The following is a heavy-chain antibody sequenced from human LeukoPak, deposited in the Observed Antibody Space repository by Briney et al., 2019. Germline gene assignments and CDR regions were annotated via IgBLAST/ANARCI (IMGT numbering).Heavy chain of an antibody. CDR2: ISGGGCTT. V-gene: IGHV3-23*01. J-gene: IGHJ4*02. Sequence: GGSLRLSCIASGFTFNNHAMTWVRQAPGKGLEWVSTISGGGCTTYYADSVKGRFTISRDNSKDTLYLQINILRVEDTAIYYCAKEGFDSWGQGTLVTVSS. CDR1: GFTFNNHA. CDR3: AKEGFDS.